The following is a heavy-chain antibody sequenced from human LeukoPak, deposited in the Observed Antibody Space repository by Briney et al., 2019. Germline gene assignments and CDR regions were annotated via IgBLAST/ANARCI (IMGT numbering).Heavy chain of an antibody. CDR1: GYNFITYP. D-gene: IGHD3-16*02. V-gene: IGHV1-18*01. Sequence: GASVKVSCKASGYNFITYPLIWVRQAPGQGREWMGRISPYNDNTDLAQNLQGRVTMTTDTSTSTAYMEVRGLTSDDTAVFFCARVATIWGSHRYFDYWGQGTLVTVSS. J-gene: IGHJ4*02. CDR2: ISPYNDNT. CDR3: ARVATIWGSHRYFDY.